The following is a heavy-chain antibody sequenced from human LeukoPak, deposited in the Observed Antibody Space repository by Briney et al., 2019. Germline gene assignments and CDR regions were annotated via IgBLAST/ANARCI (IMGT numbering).Heavy chain of an antibody. D-gene: IGHD5-12*01. CDR3: ARGLQTLSGYDLYYFDY. Sequence: ASVKVSCKASGYTFTSYSINWVRQAPGQGLEWMGWISAYNGNTKYAQKVQGRVTMTRDTSISTAYMELSRLRSDDTAVYYCARGLQTLSGYDLYYFDYWGQGTLVTVSS. V-gene: IGHV1-18*01. J-gene: IGHJ4*02. CDR1: GYTFTSYS. CDR2: ISAYNGNT.